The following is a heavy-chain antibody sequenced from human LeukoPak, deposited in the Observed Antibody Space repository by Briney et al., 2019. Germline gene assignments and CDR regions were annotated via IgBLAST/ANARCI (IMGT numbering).Heavy chain of an antibody. CDR1: GYTFTSYG. Sequence: ASVKVSCKASGYTFTSYGISWVRQAPGQGLEWMGWISAYNGNTNYAQKLRGRVTMTTDTSTSTAYMELRSLRSDDTAVYYCARGKARTYCGGDCYLDYWGQGTLVTVSS. D-gene: IGHD2-21*02. CDR3: ARGKARTYCGGDCYLDY. J-gene: IGHJ4*02. V-gene: IGHV1-18*01. CDR2: ISAYNGNT.